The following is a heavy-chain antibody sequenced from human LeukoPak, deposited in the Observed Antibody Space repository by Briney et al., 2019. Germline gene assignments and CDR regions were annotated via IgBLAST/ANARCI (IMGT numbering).Heavy chain of an antibody. Sequence: SETLSLTCAVYGESFSGHYWTWIRQPPGKGLEWIAEINHSGSTNCNPSLKSRVTISADTSKNQFSLKMKSVTAADTAVYYCARAPETVAIDYWGQGTLVTVSS. CDR3: ARAPETVAIDY. D-gene: IGHD5-12*01. CDR1: GESFSGHY. J-gene: IGHJ4*02. V-gene: IGHV4-34*01. CDR2: INHSGST.